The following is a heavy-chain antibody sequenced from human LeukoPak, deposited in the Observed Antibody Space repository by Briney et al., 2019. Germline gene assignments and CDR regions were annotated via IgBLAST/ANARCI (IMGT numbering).Heavy chain of an antibody. CDR1: GYTFTSYG. J-gene: IGHJ4*02. V-gene: IGHV1-18*01. D-gene: IGHD1-1*01. CDR3: ARDRVRRGPSIGTTEFDY. CDR2: ISAYNGNT. Sequence: ASVKVSCKASGYTFTSYGISWVRQAPGQGLEWMGWISAYNGNTNYAQKLQGRVTMTTDTSTSTAYMELRSLRSDDTAVYYCARDRVRRGPSIGTTEFDYWGQGTLVTVSS.